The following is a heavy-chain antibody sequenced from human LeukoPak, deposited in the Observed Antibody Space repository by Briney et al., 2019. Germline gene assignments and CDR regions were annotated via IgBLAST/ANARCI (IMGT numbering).Heavy chain of an antibody. CDR1: AFTFSSYS. Sequence: PGGSLRLSCTASAFTFSSYSMSWVRQGPGTGLEWVSAISGSGDTTFYADSVKGRFTISRDNSKKTLYLQVNSLRAEDTAVYFCAKELTTERTPGVDSWGQGTLVTVSS. D-gene: IGHD4-17*01. CDR2: ISGSGDTT. J-gene: IGHJ4*02. CDR3: AKELTTERTPGVDS. V-gene: IGHV3-23*01.